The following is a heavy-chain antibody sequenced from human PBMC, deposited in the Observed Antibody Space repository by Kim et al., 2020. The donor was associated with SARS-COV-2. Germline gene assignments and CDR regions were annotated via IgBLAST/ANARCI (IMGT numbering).Heavy chain of an antibody. CDR2: IYHSGST. CDR3: ARQQQLALPIKFPPRHYGMDV. Sequence: SETLSLTCAVSGGSISSSNWWSWVRQPPGKGLEWIGEIYHSGSTNYNPSLKSRVTISVDKSKNQFSLKLSSVTAADTAVYYCARQQQLALPIKFPPRHYGMDVWGQGTTVTVSS. D-gene: IGHD6-13*01. V-gene: IGHV4-4*02. J-gene: IGHJ6*02. CDR1: GGSISSSNW.